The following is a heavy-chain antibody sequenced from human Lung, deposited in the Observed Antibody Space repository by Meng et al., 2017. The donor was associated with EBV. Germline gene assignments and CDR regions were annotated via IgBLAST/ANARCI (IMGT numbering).Heavy chain of an antibody. CDR3: ARRHYYDSSGYLVGYFDI. CDR2: IYPGDSDT. CDR1: GYSFSNYW. V-gene: IGHV5-51*01. J-gene: IGHJ2*01. D-gene: IGHD3-22*01. Sequence: GAEVKKPGESLKISCKGSGYSFSNYWIGWVRQMPGKGLEWMGIIYPGDSDTRYSPSFQGQVTISADKSISTAYLQWSSLKASDTAMYYCARRHYYDSSGYLVGYFDIWGQGTLVTVSS.